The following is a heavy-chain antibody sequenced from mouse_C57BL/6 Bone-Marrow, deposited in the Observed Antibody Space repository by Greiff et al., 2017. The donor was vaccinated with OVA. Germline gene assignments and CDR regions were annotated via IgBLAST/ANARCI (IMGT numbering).Heavy chain of an antibody. V-gene: IGHV3-6*01. Sequence: ESGPGLVKPSQSLSLTCSVTGYSITSGYYWNWIRQFPGNKLEWMGYISYDGSNNYNPSLKNRISITRDTSKNQFFLKLNSVTTEDTATYYCARDSDYDGGYYFDYWGQGTTLTVSS. CDR1: GYSITSGYY. D-gene: IGHD2-4*01. J-gene: IGHJ2*01. CDR3: ARDSDYDGGYYFDY. CDR2: ISYDGSN.